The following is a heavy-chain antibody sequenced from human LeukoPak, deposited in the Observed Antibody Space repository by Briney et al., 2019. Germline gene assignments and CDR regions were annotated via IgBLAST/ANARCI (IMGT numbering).Heavy chain of an antibody. D-gene: IGHD2-15*01. V-gene: IGHV4-39*01. CDR3: ARHGAYCTGDSCTRFDP. Sequence: PSETLSLTCTVSGGSISSSSYYWGWIRQPPGKGLEWIGTIYYSGSTYYNASLKSRVTISVDTSKNQFSLKVSSVTAADTAVYYCARHGAYCTGDSCTRFDPWGQGTLVTVSS. CDR2: IYYSGST. CDR1: GGSISSSSYY. J-gene: IGHJ5*02.